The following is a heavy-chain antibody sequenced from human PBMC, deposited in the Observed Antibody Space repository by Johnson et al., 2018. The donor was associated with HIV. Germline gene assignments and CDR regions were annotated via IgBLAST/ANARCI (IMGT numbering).Heavy chain of an antibody. Sequence: MQLVESGGGLVQPGGSLRLSCAASGFTFSSYAMNWVRQAPGKGLKWVSSISGSGGSTYYADSVQGRFTISRDNSKNTMYLQMNSLRADDTAVYYCAKDPSTVTTFYAFDIWGQGTMVTVSS. CDR3: AKDPSTVTTFYAFDI. V-gene: IGHV3-23*04. CDR1: GFTFSSYA. CDR2: ISGSGGST. D-gene: IGHD4-17*01. J-gene: IGHJ3*02.